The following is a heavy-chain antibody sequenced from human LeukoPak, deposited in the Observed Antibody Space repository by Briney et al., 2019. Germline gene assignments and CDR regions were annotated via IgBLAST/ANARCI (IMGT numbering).Heavy chain of an antibody. CDR1: GGSISSYY. CDR3: ARDDIVVVPAAIEMWFDP. V-gene: IGHV4-59*12. D-gene: IGHD2-2*01. Sequence: PSETLSLTCTVSGGSISSYYWSWIRQPPGKGLEWIGYIYYSGSTNYNPSLKSRVTISVDTSKNQFSLKLSSVTAADTAVYYCARDDIVVVPAAIEMWFDPWGQGTLVTVSS. J-gene: IGHJ5*02. CDR2: IYYSGST.